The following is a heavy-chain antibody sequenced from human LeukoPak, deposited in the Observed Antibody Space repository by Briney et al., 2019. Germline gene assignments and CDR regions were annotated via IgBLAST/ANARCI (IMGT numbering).Heavy chain of an antibody. CDR2: IRRKDYGGTT. CDR3: TPLPTVMGY. V-gene: IGHV3-49*04. Sequence: GGSLRLSCTASGFTFGDNPMTWVRQAPGKGLEWVGFIRRKDYGGTTEYAASVKGRFTISRDDSKSIAYLQMNSLKTEDTAVYYCTPLPTVMGYWGQGTLVTVSS. CDR1: GFTFGDNP. J-gene: IGHJ4*02. D-gene: IGHD2-2*01.